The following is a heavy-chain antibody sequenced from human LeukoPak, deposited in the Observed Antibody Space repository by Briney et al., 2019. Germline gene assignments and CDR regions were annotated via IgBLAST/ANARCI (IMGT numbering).Heavy chain of an antibody. Sequence: QTGGSLRLSCAASGFTFSSYGMHWVRQAPGKGLEWVAVIWYDGSNKYYADSVKGRFTISRDNSKNTLYLQMNSLRAEDTAVYYCARDPTRGSGWYFDYWGQGTLVTVSS. CDR1: GFTFSSYG. CDR2: IWYDGSNK. CDR3: ARDPTRGSGWYFDY. J-gene: IGHJ4*02. D-gene: IGHD6-19*01. V-gene: IGHV3-33*01.